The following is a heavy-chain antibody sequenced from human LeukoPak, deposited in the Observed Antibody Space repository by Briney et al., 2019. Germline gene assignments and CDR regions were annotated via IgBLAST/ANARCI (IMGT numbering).Heavy chain of an antibody. D-gene: IGHD3-10*02. Sequence: GESLKISFKGSGXSFTSYCVAWVRQMPGKDLEWMGIIYPGDSDTRYSPSFQGQVTISADKSISTAYLQWSSLKASDTAMYYCASGPGYVNYWGQGTLVTVSS. CDR3: ASGPGYVNY. V-gene: IGHV5-51*01. CDR1: GXSFTSYC. J-gene: IGHJ4*02. CDR2: IYPGDSDT.